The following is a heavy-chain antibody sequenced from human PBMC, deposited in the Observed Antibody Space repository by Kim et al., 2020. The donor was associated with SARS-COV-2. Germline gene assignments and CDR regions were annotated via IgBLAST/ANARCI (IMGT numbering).Heavy chain of an antibody. CDR1: GFTFSSYA. J-gene: IGHJ3*01. CDR2: ISYDGSNK. D-gene: IGHD3-16*01. V-gene: IGHV3-30*04. Sequence: GGSLRLSCAASGFTFSSYAMHWVRQAPGKGLEWVAVISYDGSNKYYADSVKGRFTISRDNSKNTLYLQMNSLRAEDTAVYYCARDGGDAFDVWGRGTMVTIAS. CDR3: ARDGGDAFDV.